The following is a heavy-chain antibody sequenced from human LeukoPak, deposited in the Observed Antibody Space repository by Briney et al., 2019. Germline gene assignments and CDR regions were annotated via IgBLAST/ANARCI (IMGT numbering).Heavy chain of an antibody. D-gene: IGHD5-18*01. V-gene: IGHV3-30-3*01. Sequence: GRSLRLSCAASGFTFSSYAMHWVRQAPGKGLEWVAVISYDGSNKYYADSVKGRFTISRDNSKNTLYLQMNSLRAEDTAVYYCARGGTWIQLCDYWGQGTLVTVSS. CDR3: ARGGTWIQLCDY. CDR2: ISYDGSNK. CDR1: GFTFSSYA. J-gene: IGHJ4*02.